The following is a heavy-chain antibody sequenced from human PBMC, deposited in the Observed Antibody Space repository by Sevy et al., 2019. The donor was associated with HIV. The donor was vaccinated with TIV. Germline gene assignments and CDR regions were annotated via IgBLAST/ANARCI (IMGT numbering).Heavy chain of an antibody. D-gene: IGHD2-2*01. CDR3: ARVGVSAPVTSDAFDI. Sequence: ASVKVSCKASGYTFTGYYMHWVRQAPGQGLEWMGWINPNSGGTNYAQKFQGRVTMTRDTSISTAYMELSRLRSDDTAVYYCARVGVSAPVTSDAFDIWGQGQWSPSPQ. J-gene: IGHJ3*02. CDR2: INPNSGGT. V-gene: IGHV1-2*02. CDR1: GYTFTGYY.